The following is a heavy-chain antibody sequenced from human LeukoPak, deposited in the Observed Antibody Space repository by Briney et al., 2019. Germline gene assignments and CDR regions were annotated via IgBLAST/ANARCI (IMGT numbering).Heavy chain of an antibody. CDR2: IYSGGTT. V-gene: IGHV3-53*01. D-gene: IGHD6-13*01. J-gene: IGHJ4*02. Sequence: GGSLRLSCAASGFTFSSYWMHWVRQAPGKGLEWVSIIYSGGTTYYADSVKGRFTISRDNSKNTLYLQMNSLRAEDTAVYFCARDDRIGAAGTFDNWGQGTLVTVSS. CDR1: GFTFSSYW. CDR3: ARDDRIGAAGTFDN.